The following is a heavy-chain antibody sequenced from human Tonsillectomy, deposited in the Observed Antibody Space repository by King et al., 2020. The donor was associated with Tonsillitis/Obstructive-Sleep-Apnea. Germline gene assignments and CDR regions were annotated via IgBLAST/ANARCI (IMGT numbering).Heavy chain of an antibody. V-gene: IGHV3-30*04. CDR2: ISYDGSNK. J-gene: IGHJ4*02. CDR1: GFTFSSYA. Sequence: VQLVESGGGVVQPGRSLRLSCAASGFTFSSYAMHWVRQAPGKGLEWVAVISYDGSNKYYADSVKGRFTISRDNSKNTLYLQMNSLRAEDTAVYYCAREWRRYELSYWGQGTLVTVSS. D-gene: IGHD1-1*01. CDR3: AREWRRYELSY.